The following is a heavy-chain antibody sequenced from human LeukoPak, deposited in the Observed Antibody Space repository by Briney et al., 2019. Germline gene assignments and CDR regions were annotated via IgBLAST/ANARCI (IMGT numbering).Heavy chain of an antibody. Sequence: SETLSLTCTVSGGSISSYYWSWIRQPPGKGLEWIGYIYYSGSTNYNPSLKSRVTISVDTSKNQFSLKLSSATAADTAVYYCARGSNDFWSGPYGMDVWGQGTTVTVSS. J-gene: IGHJ6*02. V-gene: IGHV4-59*01. D-gene: IGHD3-3*01. CDR1: GGSISSYY. CDR3: ARGSNDFWSGPYGMDV. CDR2: IYYSGST.